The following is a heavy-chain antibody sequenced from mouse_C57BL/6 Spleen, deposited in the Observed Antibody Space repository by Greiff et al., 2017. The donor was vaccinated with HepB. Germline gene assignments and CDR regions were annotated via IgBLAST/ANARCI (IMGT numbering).Heavy chain of an antibody. CDR1: GYYIKDIY. D-gene: IGHD5-2*01. Sequence: VQLKQSGAELVKPAASLKLSCTASGYYIKDIYIHWVKQRPEKGLERIRRTDPANGNTKYDPKFQGKATITADTSSNTAYLQLSSLTSEDTAVYYCRISTINAWGQGTTLTVSS. V-gene: IGHV14-3*02. CDR3: RISTINA. CDR2: TDPANGNT. J-gene: IGHJ2*01.